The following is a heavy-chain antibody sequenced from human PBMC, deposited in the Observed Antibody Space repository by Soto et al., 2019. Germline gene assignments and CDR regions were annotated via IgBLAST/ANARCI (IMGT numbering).Heavy chain of an antibody. J-gene: IGHJ4*02. D-gene: IGHD5-12*01. CDR2: ICYSGST. V-gene: IGHV4-30-4*08. CDR1: GDSLSRADYC. CDR3: AREKSGLFDY. Sequence: QVQLQESGPGLVKPSQTLSLTCTVSGDSLSRADYCWSWIRQAPGKGLEWIGYICYSGSTYHNPSLKSRTSMSVDTSKKQFSLTLTSVTAADTAVYYCAREKSGLFDYWGQGRLVTVSS.